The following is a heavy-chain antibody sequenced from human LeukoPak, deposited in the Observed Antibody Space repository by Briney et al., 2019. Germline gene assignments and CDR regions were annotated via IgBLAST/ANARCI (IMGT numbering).Heavy chain of an antibody. Sequence: SETLSLTCTVSGGSISSYYWSWIRQPPGKGLEWIGYIYYSGSTNYNPSLKSRVTISVDTSKNQFSLKLSSVTAADTAVYYCARGRIVATGSLTIYYFDYWGQGTLVTVSS. CDR1: GGSISSYY. J-gene: IGHJ4*02. CDR3: ARGRIVATGSLTIYYFDY. D-gene: IGHD5-12*01. CDR2: IYYSGST. V-gene: IGHV4-59*01.